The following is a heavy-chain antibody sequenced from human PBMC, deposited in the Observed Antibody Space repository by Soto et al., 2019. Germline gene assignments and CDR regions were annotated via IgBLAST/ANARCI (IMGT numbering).Heavy chain of an antibody. D-gene: IGHD1-26*01. J-gene: IGHJ4*02. CDR2: IIPVFGAS. Sequence: GSSVKVSCKTSGGTFNTYSFNWVRQAPGQGLEWMGGIIPVFGASNYGQRFRDRVTVTADESTSTVYMELSSLKSEDTAVYYCARGDLYGRWFDYWGQGTLVTVSS. CDR1: GGTFNTYS. V-gene: IGHV1-69*13. CDR3: ARGDLYGRWFDY.